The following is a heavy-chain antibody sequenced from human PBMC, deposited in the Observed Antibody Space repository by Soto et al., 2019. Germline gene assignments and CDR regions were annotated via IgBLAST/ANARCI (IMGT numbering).Heavy chain of an antibody. CDR2: INHSGST. CDR1: GGSFSGYY. D-gene: IGHD2-2*01. J-gene: IGHJ6*02. CDR3: ARGVVVVPAATGGVLDYYYGMDV. V-gene: IGHV4-34*01. Sequence: SETLSVTCAVYGGSFSGYYWSWIRQPPGKGLEWIGEINHSGSTNYNPSLKSRVTISVDTSKNQFSLKLSSVTAADTAVYYCARGVVVVPAATGGVLDYYYGMDVWGQGTTVTVSS.